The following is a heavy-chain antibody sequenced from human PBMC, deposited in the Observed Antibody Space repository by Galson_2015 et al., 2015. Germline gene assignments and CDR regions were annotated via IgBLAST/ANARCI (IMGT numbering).Heavy chain of an antibody. CDR2: IKLITDGGTT. D-gene: IGHD3-10*01. CDR1: EFAFSNAW. CDR3: LIDWFVESY. V-gene: IGHV3-15*01. Sequence: SLRLSCAVSEFAFSNAWMRWVRQAPGKGLEWVGRIKLITDGGTTDYAAPVKGRFTISRDDSKNTLYVQMNSLKSVDTAVYYCLIDWFVESYWGRGTLVSVSS. J-gene: IGHJ4*02.